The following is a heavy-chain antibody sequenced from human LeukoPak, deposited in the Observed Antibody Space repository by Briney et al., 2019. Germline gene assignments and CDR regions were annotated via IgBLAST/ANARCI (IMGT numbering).Heavy chain of an antibody. CDR3: ARGTYYYDSSGSGAFDI. CDR2: INPSGGST. V-gene: IGHV1-46*01. J-gene: IGHJ3*02. Sequence: GGSLRLSCAASGFTFSSYAMHWVRQAPGQGLEWMGIINPSGGSTSYEQKFQGRVTMTRDTSTSTVYMEMSSLTSEDTAVYYCARGTYYYDSSGSGAFDIWGQGTMVTVSS. CDR1: GFTFSSYA. D-gene: IGHD3-22*01.